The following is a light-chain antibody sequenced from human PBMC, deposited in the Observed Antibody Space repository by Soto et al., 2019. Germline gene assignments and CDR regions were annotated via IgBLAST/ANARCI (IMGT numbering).Light chain of an antibody. V-gene: IGKV3-20*01. J-gene: IGKJ1*01. CDR3: QQYGSSPGT. CDR1: QSVSSSY. CDR2: STS. Sequence: EIVLTQSPGTLSLSPGERATLSCRASQSVSSSYLAWYQQKPGQAPRLLIYSTSSRATGIPDRFSGSGSGTHFTLTISRLEPEDFAVYYCQQYGSSPGTFGQGTRVEIK.